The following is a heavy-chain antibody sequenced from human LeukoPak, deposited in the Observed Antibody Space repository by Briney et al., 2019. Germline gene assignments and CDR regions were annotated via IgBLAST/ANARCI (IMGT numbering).Heavy chain of an antibody. Sequence: GGSLRLSCAASGFSFSNYWMTWVRQAPGKGLEWVANINEDGSEKHYVDSVRGRFTISRANAKNSLYLQMHSLRAEDTAVYDCAREEAGGPDYWGQGALVTVSS. CDR1: GFSFSNYW. CDR2: INEDGSEK. J-gene: IGHJ4*02. D-gene: IGHD3-10*01. V-gene: IGHV3-7*01. CDR3: AREEAGGPDY.